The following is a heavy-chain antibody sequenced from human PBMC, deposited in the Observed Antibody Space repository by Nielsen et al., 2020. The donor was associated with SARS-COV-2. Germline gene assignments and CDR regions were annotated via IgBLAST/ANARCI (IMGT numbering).Heavy chain of an antibody. D-gene: IGHD6-13*01. V-gene: IGHV5-51*01. CDR1: GYSFTSYW. CDR2: IYPGDSDT. J-gene: IGHJ4*02. Sequence: GESLKISCKGSGYSFTSYWIGWVRQMPGKGLEWMGIIYPGDSDTRYSPSFQGQVTISADKSISTAYLQWSSLKASDTAIYYCARGYSSSWYLGFDFDYWGQGTLVTVSS. CDR3: ARGYSSSWYLGFDFDY.